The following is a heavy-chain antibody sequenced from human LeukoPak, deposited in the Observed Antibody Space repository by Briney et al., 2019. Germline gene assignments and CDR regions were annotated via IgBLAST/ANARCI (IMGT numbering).Heavy chain of an antibody. CDR2: ISSSSSTI. J-gene: IGHJ4*02. CDR3: ARDVGDYYDSSDWFDY. V-gene: IGHV3-48*01. D-gene: IGHD3-22*01. Sequence: PGGSLRLSCAASGFTFSSYSMNWVRQAPGKGMEWVSYISSSSSTIYYADSVKGRFTISRDNAKNSLYLQMNSLRAEDTAVYYCARDVGDYYDSSDWFDYWGQGTLVTVSS. CDR1: GFTFSSYS.